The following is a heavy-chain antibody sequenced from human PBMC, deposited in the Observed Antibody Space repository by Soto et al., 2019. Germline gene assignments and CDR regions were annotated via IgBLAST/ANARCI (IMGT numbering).Heavy chain of an antibody. D-gene: IGHD4-4*01. CDR2: ISGSGIST. CDR1: GFTFSTYP. V-gene: IGHV3-23*01. J-gene: IGHJ6*02. CDR3: VKPPVITASYYYYDMDV. Sequence: PGWSLRLSCAASGFTFSTYPMSWVRQAPGKGLEWVSGISGSGISTYYTDSVKGRFTISRDNSKNTVFLQMNRLRDEDTAVYYCVKPPVITASYYYYDMDVWGQGTKVTVS.